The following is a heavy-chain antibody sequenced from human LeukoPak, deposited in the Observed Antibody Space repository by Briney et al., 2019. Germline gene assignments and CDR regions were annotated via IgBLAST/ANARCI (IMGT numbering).Heavy chain of an antibody. J-gene: IGHJ4*02. D-gene: IGHD3-10*01. CDR1: GGSISSSSYC. CDR2: IYYSGST. Sequence: SETLSLTCTVSGGSISSSSYCWGWIRQPPGKGLEWIGSIYYSGSTYYNPSLKSRVTISVDTSKNQFSLKLSSVTAADTAVYYCATSKIQLWAFDYWGQGTLVTVSS. CDR3: ATSKIQLWAFDY. V-gene: IGHV4-39*01.